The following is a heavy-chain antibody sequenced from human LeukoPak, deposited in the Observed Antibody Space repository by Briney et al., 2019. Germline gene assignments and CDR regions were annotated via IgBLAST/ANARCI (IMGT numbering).Heavy chain of an antibody. CDR1: GFTFSNYW. J-gene: IGHJ4*02. CDR2: IKEDGSTK. CDR3: ATSADTAAGPY. Sequence: SGGSLRLSCAASGFTFSNYWMTWVRQAPGKGLEGVANIKEDGSTKFYADSVKGRFTIYRENAKNSLYLQMNSLRAEDTALYYCATSADTAAGPYWGQGTLVSVSS. D-gene: IGHD6-13*01. V-gene: IGHV3-7*01.